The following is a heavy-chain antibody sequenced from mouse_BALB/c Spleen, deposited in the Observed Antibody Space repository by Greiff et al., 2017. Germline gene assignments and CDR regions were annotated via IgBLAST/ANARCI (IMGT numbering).Heavy chain of an antibody. V-gene: IGHV5-6-5*01. D-gene: IGHD1-1*01. CDR1: GFTFSSYA. J-gene: IGHJ4*01. CDR3: ARGATTVVGPYAMDY. Sequence: DVKLQESGGGLVKPGGSLKLSCAASGFTFSSYAMSWVRQTPEKRLEWVASISSGGSTYYPDSVKGRFTISRDNARNILYLQMSSLRSEDTAMYYCARGATTVVGPYAMDYWGQGTSVTVSS. CDR2: ISSGGST.